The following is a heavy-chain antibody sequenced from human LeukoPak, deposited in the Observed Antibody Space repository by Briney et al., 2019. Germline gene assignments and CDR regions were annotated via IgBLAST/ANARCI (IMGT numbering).Heavy chain of an antibody. CDR2: ISAYNGNT. V-gene: IGHV1-18*01. CDR3: ARDTADYDILTGYYNTEGIDY. CDR1: GYTFTSYG. J-gene: IGHJ4*02. Sequence: ASVKVSCKASGYTFTSYGISWVRQAPGQGLEWMGWISAYNGNTNYAQKLQGRVTMTTDTSTSTAYMELRSLRSDDTAVYYCARDTADYDILTGYYNTEGIDYWGQGTLVTVSS. D-gene: IGHD3-9*01.